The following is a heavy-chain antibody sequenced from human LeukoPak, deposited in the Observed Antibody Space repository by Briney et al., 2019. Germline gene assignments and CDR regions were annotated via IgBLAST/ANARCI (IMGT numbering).Heavy chain of an antibody. V-gene: IGHV3-23*01. CDR3: AKSVSLIVVAGGYFDY. CDR1: GFTFNNYA. D-gene: IGHD3-22*01. CDR2: MSGSGATT. Sequence: GGSLRLSCVASGFTFNNYAMSWVRQAPGKGLEWVSGMSGSGATTSYADSVKGRFTISRDNSENTVYLQMNSLRAEDTALYYCAKSVSLIVVAGGYFDYWGQGTLVTVSS. J-gene: IGHJ4*02.